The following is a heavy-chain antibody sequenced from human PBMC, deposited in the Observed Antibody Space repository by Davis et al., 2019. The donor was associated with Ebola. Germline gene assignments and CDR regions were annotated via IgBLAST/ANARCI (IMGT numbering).Heavy chain of an antibody. V-gene: IGHV3-23*01. CDR2: ISSSGTTT. Sequence: GGSLRLSCAASGFTFSDYYMSWIRQAPGKGLEWVSGISSSGTTTYYVDSVKGRFTISRDNSKNTLYLQMNSLRAEDTAVYYCAKFDCSGGSCYSFDYWGQGTLVTVSS. D-gene: IGHD2-15*01. CDR1: GFTFSDYY. CDR3: AKFDCSGGSCYSFDY. J-gene: IGHJ4*02.